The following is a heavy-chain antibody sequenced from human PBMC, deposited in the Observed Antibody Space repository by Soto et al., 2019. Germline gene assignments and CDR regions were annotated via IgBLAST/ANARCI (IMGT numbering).Heavy chain of an antibody. Sequence: LRLSCAASGFTFSSFWMDWVRQAPGKGLEWVANINPDGSEKHYVDSVKGRFTISRDNAKNSLYLQMSRLTAEDSALYYCSRSLDSWGQGTRVTVSS. CDR3: SRSLDS. CDR1: GFTFSSFW. CDR2: INPDGSEK. J-gene: IGHJ4*02. V-gene: IGHV3-7*01.